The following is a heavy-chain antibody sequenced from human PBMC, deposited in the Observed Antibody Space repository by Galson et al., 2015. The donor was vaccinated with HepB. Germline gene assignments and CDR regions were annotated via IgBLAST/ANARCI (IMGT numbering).Heavy chain of an antibody. J-gene: IGHJ4*02. CDR2: ISYTGST. CDR1: DGSMSSSTFY. Sequence: ETLSLTCTVSDGSMSSSTFYWGWIRQPPGKGLEWIGTISYTGSTYYNPSLMSRVTISVDTSKNQFSLKLTSVTAADTAVYYCARVNGIAVAGGGSYWGQGTLVTVSS. CDR3: ARVNGIAVAGGGSY. V-gene: IGHV4-39*01. D-gene: IGHD6-19*01.